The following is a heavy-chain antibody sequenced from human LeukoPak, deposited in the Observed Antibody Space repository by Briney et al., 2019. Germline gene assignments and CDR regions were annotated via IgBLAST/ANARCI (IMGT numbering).Heavy chain of an antibody. CDR2: IYHSGST. D-gene: IGHD3-10*01. J-gene: IGHJ2*01. CDR3: ARTLAGDWYFDL. CDR1: GYSISSGYY. V-gene: IGHV4-38-2*02. Sequence: KPSETLSPTCTVSGYSISSGYYWGWIRQPPGKGLEWIGSIYHSGSTYYNPSLKSRVTISVDTSKNQFSLKLSSVTAADTAVYYCARTLAGDWYFDLWGRGTLVTVSS.